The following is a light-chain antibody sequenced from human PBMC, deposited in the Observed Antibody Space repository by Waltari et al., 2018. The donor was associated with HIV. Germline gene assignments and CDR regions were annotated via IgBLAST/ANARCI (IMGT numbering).Light chain of an antibody. CDR3: QSADTSGTSVL. CDR2: KDT. CDR1: VLAKQF. Sequence: SSDLPQSPSLSVSPGQTAKITCSGDVLAKQFAFWYHRKPGQAPLLLIYKDTERPSKIPERFSASTSGATVTLTISGVRAEDEAEYFCQSADTSGTSVLFGGGTTLTVL. J-gene: IGLJ2*01. V-gene: IGLV3-25*03.